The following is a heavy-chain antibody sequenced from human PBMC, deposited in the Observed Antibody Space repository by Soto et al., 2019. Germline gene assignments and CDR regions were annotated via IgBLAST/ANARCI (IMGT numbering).Heavy chain of an antibody. CDR2: ISGSSSYI. J-gene: IGHJ4*02. CDR1: GFTFSSYS. D-gene: IGHD6-13*01. V-gene: IGHV3-21*01. CDR3: AREALEYSSPTPFDY. Sequence: EVQLVESGGGLVKPGGSLRLSCAASGFTFSSYSMKWVRQAPGKGLEWVSSISGSSSYIYYGDSVKGRFTISRDNAKNSLYLQMNSLRAEDTAIYYCAREALEYSSPTPFDYWGQGTLVIVSS.